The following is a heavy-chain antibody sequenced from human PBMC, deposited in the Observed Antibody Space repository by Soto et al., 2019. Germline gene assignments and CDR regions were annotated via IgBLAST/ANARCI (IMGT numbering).Heavy chain of an antibody. CDR2: IFYSGST. V-gene: IGHV4-39*01. CDR1: GGSLSSSTYY. Sequence: SETLSLTCIVSGGSLSSSTYYGGWIRQPPGKGLEWIGSIFYSGSTYYNPSLKSRVTLSVDTSQNRFSLKLSSVTAADTAVYYCASAPGFNLFDSWGQGTLVTVSS. D-gene: IGHD5-12*01. J-gene: IGHJ4*02. CDR3: ASAPGFNLFDS.